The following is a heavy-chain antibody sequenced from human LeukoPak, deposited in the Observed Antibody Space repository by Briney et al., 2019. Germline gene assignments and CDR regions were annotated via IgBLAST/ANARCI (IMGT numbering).Heavy chain of an antibody. D-gene: IGHD3-22*01. CDR1: GFTFSNAW. J-gene: IGHJ5*02. Sequence: PGGSLRLSCAASGFTFSNAWMSWVRQAPGKGLEWVGRIKSKTDGGTTDYAAPVKGRFTISRDDSKNTLYLQMSSLKTEDTAMYYCTTSYDTGGYYHENWFDPWGQGTLVNVFS. CDR2: IKSKTDGGTT. CDR3: TTSYDTGGYYHENWFDP. V-gene: IGHV3-15*01.